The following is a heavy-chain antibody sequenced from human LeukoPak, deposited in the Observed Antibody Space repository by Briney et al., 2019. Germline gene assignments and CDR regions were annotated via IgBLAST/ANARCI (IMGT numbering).Heavy chain of an antibody. D-gene: IGHD6-19*01. CDR2: ISSSSSYI. V-gene: IGHV3-21*04. J-gene: IGHJ4*02. CDR3: ARRSGIAVAGAFDY. CDR1: GFKFDDYG. Sequence: GGSLRLSCTASGFKFDDYGMTWVRQAPGKGLEWVSSISSSSSYIYYADSVKGRFTISRDNAKNSLYLQMNSLRAEDTAVYYCARRSGIAVAGAFDYWGQGTLVTVSS.